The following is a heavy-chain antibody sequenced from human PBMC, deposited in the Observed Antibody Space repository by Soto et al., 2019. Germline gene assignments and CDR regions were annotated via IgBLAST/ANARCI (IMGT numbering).Heavy chain of an antibody. Sequence: PSETLSLTCTVSGGSIRSTSYYWGWIRQPPGKGLEWIGSIYYSGSTFYNPSLKSRVTMSVDTSKNQFSLKLSSVTAADTAVYHCARHFMTTVTEYYFDYWGQGALVTVSS. CDR2: IYYSGST. D-gene: IGHD4-17*01. CDR1: GGSIRSTSYY. J-gene: IGHJ4*02. V-gene: IGHV4-39*01. CDR3: ARHFMTTVTEYYFDY.